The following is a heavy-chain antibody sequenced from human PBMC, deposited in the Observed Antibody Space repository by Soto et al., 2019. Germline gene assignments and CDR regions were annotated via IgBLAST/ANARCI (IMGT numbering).Heavy chain of an antibody. CDR3: ARDGEVVPAAPLDYYGMDV. D-gene: IGHD2-2*01. Sequence: QVQLVQSGAEVKKPGSSVKVSCKASGGTFSGYAISWVRQAPGQGLEWMGGIIPIFGTANYAQKFQGRVTITADKSTSTAYMELSSLRSEDTAVYYCARDGEVVPAAPLDYYGMDVWGQGTTVTVSS. CDR2: IIPIFGTA. J-gene: IGHJ6*02. V-gene: IGHV1-69*06. CDR1: GGTFSGYA.